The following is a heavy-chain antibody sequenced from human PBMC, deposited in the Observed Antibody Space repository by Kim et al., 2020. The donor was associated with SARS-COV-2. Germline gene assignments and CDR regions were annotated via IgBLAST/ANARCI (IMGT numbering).Heavy chain of an antibody. V-gene: IGHV4-34*01. D-gene: IGHD6-19*01. Sequence: KSPVTISVDTSKNQFSLRLSSVTAADTAVYYCARGNSGWYYYYYYYGMDVWGQGTTVTVSS. CDR3: ARGNSGWYYYYYYYGMDV. J-gene: IGHJ6*02.